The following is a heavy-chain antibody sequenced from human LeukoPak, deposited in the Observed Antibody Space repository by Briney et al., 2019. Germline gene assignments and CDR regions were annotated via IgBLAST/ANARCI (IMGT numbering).Heavy chain of an antibody. CDR3: ARNDYESSGFDF. Sequence: PSETLSLTCTVSGGSISSYYWSWIRQPPGKGLEWIGYIYYSGSTFYDPSLKSRVTMSVDTSNNQFSLKLSSVTAVDSAVYYCARNDYESSGFDFWGQGALVTVSS. CDR1: GGSISSYY. J-gene: IGHJ4*02. V-gene: IGHV4-59*04. D-gene: IGHD3-22*01. CDR2: IYYSGST.